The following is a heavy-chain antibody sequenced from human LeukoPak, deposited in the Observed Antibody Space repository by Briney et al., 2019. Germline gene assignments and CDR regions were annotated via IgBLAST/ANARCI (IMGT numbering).Heavy chain of an antibody. D-gene: IGHD3-10*01. V-gene: IGHV3-21*01. CDR2: ISSSSSYI. CDR3: AKDFLTTMVRGVTYGFDI. Sequence: PGGSLRLSCAASGFTFSSYSMNWVRQAPGKGLEWVSSISSSSSYIYYADSVKGRFTISRDNAKNSLYLQMNSLRVEDTAVYYCAKDFLTTMVRGVTYGFDIWGQGTMVTVSS. J-gene: IGHJ3*02. CDR1: GFTFSSYS.